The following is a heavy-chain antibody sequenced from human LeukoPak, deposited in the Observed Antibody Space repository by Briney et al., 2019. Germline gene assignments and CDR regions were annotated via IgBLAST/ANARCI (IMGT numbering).Heavy chain of an antibody. CDR2: INWNGGST. CDR3: ARDTYGSGSYYTPFYYYYYGMDV. J-gene: IGHJ6*02. V-gene: IGHV3-20*04. Sequence: GGSLRLSCAASGFTFDDYGMSWVRQAPGKGLEWVSGINWNGGSTGYADSVKGRFTISRDNSKNTLYLQMNSLRAEDTAVYYCARDTYGSGSYYTPFYYYYYGMDVWGQGTTVTVSS. CDR1: GFTFDDYG. D-gene: IGHD3-10*01.